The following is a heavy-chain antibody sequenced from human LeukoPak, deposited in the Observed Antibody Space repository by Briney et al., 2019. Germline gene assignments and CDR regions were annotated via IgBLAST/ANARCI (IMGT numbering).Heavy chain of an antibody. D-gene: IGHD5-18*01. V-gene: IGHV3-7*01. CDR2: IKQDGSEK. CDR3: ARAVGLHFDY. CDR1: GFTFSSYA. J-gene: IGHJ4*02. Sequence: GGSLRLSCAASGFTFSSYAMSWVRQAPGKGLEWVANIKQDGSEKYYVDSVKGRFTISRDNAKNSLYLQMNSLRAEDTAVYYCARAVGLHFDYWGQGTLVTVSS.